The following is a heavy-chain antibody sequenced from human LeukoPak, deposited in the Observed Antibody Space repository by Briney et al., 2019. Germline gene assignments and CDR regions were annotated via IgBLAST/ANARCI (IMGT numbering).Heavy chain of an antibody. Sequence: GGSLRLSCGASGFTFRTSWMNWVRQAPGKGLEWVSYISSSGSTIYYADSVKGRFTISRDNAKNSLYLQMNSLRAEDTAVYYCARSRGDYYYDSSGLSYFDYWGQGTLVTVSS. CDR1: GFTFRTSW. D-gene: IGHD3-22*01. CDR2: ISSSGSTI. CDR3: ARSRGDYYYDSSGLSYFDY. V-gene: IGHV3-48*03. J-gene: IGHJ4*02.